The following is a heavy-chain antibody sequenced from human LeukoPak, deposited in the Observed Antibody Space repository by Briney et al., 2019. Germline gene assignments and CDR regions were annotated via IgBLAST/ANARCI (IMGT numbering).Heavy chain of an antibody. Sequence: GGTLRPSCAASGFTFSSYGMSWVRQAPGKGLEWVSAISGSGGSTYYADSVKGRFTISRDNSKNTLYLQMNSLRAEDTAVYYCAKDPYDYYDSSGYYYEPYFDYWGQGTLVTVSS. J-gene: IGHJ4*02. V-gene: IGHV3-23*01. D-gene: IGHD3-22*01. CDR3: AKDPYDYYDSSGYYYEPYFDY. CDR2: ISGSGGST. CDR1: GFTFSSYG.